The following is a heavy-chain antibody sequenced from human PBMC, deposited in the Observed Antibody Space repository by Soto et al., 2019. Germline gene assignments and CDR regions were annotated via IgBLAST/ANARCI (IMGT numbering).Heavy chain of an antibody. CDR2: MNPNSANT. CDR3: AREGVMSRDV. Sequence: QVQLVQSGAEVKKPGASVKVSCKASGYTFTSYDINWVRQATGQGLEWMGWMNPNSANTVYAHKFQGRVTMTTNTSILTAYMGLSSLRSEDTAVDYCAREGVMSRDVWGQGTTVTVSS. J-gene: IGHJ6*02. CDR1: GYTFTSYD. V-gene: IGHV1-8*01. D-gene: IGHD3-16*01.